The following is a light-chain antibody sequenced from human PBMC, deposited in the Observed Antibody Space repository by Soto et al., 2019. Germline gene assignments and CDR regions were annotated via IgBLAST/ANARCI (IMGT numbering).Light chain of an antibody. V-gene: IGLV1-36*01. CDR3: ATWDDRLTAWV. CDR1: NSNIGSNA. J-gene: IGLJ3*02. Sequence: QSVLTQSPSVSGAPRQSVNISCSGNNSNIGSNAVHWYQQLPGKAPKLLMYYNDMLPSGVSDRFSGSKSGTSASLAISGLQSEAEGDYYCATWDDRLTAWVFGVGTQLTVL. CDR2: YND.